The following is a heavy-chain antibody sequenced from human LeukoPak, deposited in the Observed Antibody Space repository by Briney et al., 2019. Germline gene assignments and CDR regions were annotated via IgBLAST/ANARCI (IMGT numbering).Heavy chain of an antibody. CDR1: GFIFSTYA. CDR2: ISYDGSNT. D-gene: IGHD3-10*01. Sequence: GGSLRLSCAASGFIFSTYAMHWVRQAPGKGLEWVAVISYDGSNTYYADSVKGRFTISRDSSKNTLHLQMSSLRAEDTAVYYCARADFYGSGSHPPGGFDYWGQGTLVTVSS. CDR3: ARADFYGSGSHPPGGFDY. J-gene: IGHJ4*02. V-gene: IGHV3-30*04.